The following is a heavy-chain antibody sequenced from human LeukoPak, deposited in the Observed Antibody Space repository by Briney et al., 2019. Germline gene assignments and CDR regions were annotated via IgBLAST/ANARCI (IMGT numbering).Heavy chain of an antibody. Sequence: ASVKVSCKASGYTFTTYYMHWVRQAPGQGLEWMGIINPSGGSTSYAQKFQGRVTMTRDTSTSTVYMELSSLRSEDTAVYYCARGSRGYSGYDLFDYWGQGTLVTVSS. CDR1: GYTFTTYY. CDR2: INPSGGST. V-gene: IGHV1-46*01. D-gene: IGHD5-12*01. CDR3: ARGSRGYSGYDLFDY. J-gene: IGHJ4*02.